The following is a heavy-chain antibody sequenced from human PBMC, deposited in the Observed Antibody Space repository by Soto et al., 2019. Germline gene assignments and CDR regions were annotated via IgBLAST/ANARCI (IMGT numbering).Heavy chain of an antibody. CDR2: IYSGGST. D-gene: IGHD6-19*01. CDR1: GFTVSSNY. J-gene: IGHJ6*02. V-gene: IGHV3-53*01. Sequence: LRLSCAASGFTVSSNYMSWVRQAPGKGLEWVSVIYSGGSTYDADSVKGRFTISRDNSKNTLYLQMNSLRAEDTAVYYCARVARGAVAGTGGRYYYGMDVWGQGTTVTVSS. CDR3: ARVARGAVAGTGGRYYYGMDV.